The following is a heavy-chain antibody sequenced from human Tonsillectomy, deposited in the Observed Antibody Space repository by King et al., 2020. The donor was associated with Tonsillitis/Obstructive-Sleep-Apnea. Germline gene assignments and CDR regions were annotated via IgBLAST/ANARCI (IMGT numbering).Heavy chain of an antibody. D-gene: IGHD2-2*01. CDR3: ARVEGYCSSTSCPGPNWFDP. CDR1: GGSISSSNW. CDR2: IYHSGST. Sequence: QLQETGPGLVKPSGTLSLTCAVSGGSISSSNWWSWVRQPPGKGLEWIGEIYHSGSTNYNPSLKSRVTISVDKSKNQFSLKLSSVTAADTAVYYCARVEGYCSSTSCPGPNWFDPWGQGTLVTVSS. J-gene: IGHJ5*02. V-gene: IGHV4-4*02.